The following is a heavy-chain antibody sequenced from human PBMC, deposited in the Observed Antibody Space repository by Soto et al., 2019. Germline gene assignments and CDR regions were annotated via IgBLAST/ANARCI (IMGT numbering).Heavy chain of an antibody. D-gene: IGHD3-22*01. Sequence: QVQLVESGGGVVQPGRSLRLSCAASGFSLSNNGMHWVRQAPGKGLEWVAVISYDGNNKYYADSVKGRFTISRDNSKNTVYLEMNNLRAEDTAMYYCAKGGSGNYVTYYYYYGMDVWGQGTTVTVSS. V-gene: IGHV3-30*18. J-gene: IGHJ6*02. CDR3: AKGGSGNYVTYYYYYGMDV. CDR2: ISYDGNNK. CDR1: GFSLSNNG.